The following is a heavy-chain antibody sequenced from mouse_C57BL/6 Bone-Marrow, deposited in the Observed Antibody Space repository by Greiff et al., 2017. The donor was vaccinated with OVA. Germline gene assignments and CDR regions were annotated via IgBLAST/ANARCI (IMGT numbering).Heavy chain of an antibody. CDR3: TIPRFAY. V-gene: IGHV5S21*01. CDR2: ISSGGDYI. J-gene: IGHJ3*01. Sequence: EVKLEESGEGLVKPGGSLKLSCAASGFTFSSYAMSWVRQTPEKRLEWVAYISSGGDYIYYAATLKGRFTISRDNARNTLYLQMSSLKSEDTAMYYCTIPRFAYWGQGTLVTVSA. CDR1: GFTFSSYA.